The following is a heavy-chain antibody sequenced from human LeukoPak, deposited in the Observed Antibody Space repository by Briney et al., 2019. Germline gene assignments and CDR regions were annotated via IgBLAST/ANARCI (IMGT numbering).Heavy chain of an antibody. CDR3: ARVPTTTLFDY. CDR1: GFTFRTYW. J-gene: IGHJ4*02. D-gene: IGHD5-12*01. Sequence: GGSLRLSCAASGFTFRTYWMHWVRQAPGKGLEWGSRINSDGSSTSYADSIMGRFTISRDNAKDTLYLQMNSLRAEDTAIYYCARVPTTTLFDYWGQGTLVTVSS. V-gene: IGHV3-74*01. CDR2: INSDGSST.